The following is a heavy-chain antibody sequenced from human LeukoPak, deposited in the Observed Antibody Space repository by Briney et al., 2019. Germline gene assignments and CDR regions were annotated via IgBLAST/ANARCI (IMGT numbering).Heavy chain of an antibody. V-gene: IGHV1-3*01. J-gene: IGHJ3*02. Sequence: ASVKVSCKASGYTFTSYAMHWVRQAPGQRLEWMGWINAGNGNTKYSQKFQGRVTITRDTSASTAYMELSSLRSEDTAVYYCARPYSSGWYLDAFDIWGQGTMVTVSS. CDR1: GYTFTSYA. D-gene: IGHD6-19*01. CDR3: ARPYSSGWYLDAFDI. CDR2: INAGNGNT.